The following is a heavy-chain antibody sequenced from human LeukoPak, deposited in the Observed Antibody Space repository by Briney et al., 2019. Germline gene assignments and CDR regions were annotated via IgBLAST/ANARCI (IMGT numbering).Heavy chain of an antibody. CDR3: ARLSSLAALDY. Sequence: GESLKISCQGSGYSFTTYWISWVRQMPGKGREWMGRIDPSDSYTNYSPSFQGHVTISADKSTSTAYLQWSSLKASDTAIYYCARLSSLAALDYWGQGTLVTVSS. J-gene: IGHJ4*02. D-gene: IGHD6-13*01. V-gene: IGHV5-10-1*01. CDR2: IDPSDSYT. CDR1: GYSFTTYW.